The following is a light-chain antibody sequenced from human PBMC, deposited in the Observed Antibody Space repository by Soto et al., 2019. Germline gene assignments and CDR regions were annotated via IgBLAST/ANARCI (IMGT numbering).Light chain of an antibody. CDR2: STN. CDR3: VLYMGSGIWV. Sequence: QAVVTQEPSFSVSPGGTVTLTCGLSSGSVSTSYYPSWYQQTPGQATRTLIYSTNTRSSGVPDRFSGSILGNKAALTITGAQADDESDYYCVLYMGSGIWVFGGVTKLTVL. V-gene: IGLV8-61*01. CDR1: SGSVSTSYY. J-gene: IGLJ3*02.